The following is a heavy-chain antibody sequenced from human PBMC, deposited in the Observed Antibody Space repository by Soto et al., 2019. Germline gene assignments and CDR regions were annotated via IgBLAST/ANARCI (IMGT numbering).Heavy chain of an antibody. D-gene: IGHD2-15*01. V-gene: IGHV1-69*02. Sequence: SVKVSCKASGGTFSSYTISWVRQAPGQGLEWMGRIIPILGIANYAQKFQGRVTITADKSTSTAYMELSSLRSEDTAVYYCARVLKLSCSGGSCYDYWGQGTLVTVSS. CDR2: IIPILGIA. CDR1: GGTFSSYT. J-gene: IGHJ4*02. CDR3: ARVLKLSCSGGSCYDY.